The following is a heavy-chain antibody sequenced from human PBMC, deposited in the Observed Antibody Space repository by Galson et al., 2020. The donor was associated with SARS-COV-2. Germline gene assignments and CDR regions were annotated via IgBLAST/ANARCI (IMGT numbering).Heavy chain of an antibody. D-gene: IGHD6-13*01. J-gene: IGHJ5*02. Sequence: GGFLRLSCAASGFTFSIYDMSWVRQAPGKGLEWVSYISESGGSAYYADSVKGRFTISRANTMNTLYLQMNTLRADATAVYYCAKDPRGYSSRWYDLWGQGTLVTVSS. CDR3: AKDPRGYSSRWYDL. V-gene: IGHV3-23*01. CDR1: GFTFSIYD. CDR2: ISESGGSA.